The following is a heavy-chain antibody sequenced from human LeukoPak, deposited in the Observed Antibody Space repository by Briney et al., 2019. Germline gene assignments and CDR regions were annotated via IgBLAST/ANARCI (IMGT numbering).Heavy chain of an antibody. CDR2: IKRDGSEK. Sequence: GGSLRLSCAASGFTFSNYWMTWVRQAPGKGLEWVANIKRDGSEKYYVDSVKGRFTISRDNAKNSLYPQMHSLRVEDTAVYFCAKERETYNDYWGQGTLVTVSS. D-gene: IGHD1-1*01. CDR1: GFTFSNYW. V-gene: IGHV3-7*01. CDR3: AKERETYNDY. J-gene: IGHJ4*02.